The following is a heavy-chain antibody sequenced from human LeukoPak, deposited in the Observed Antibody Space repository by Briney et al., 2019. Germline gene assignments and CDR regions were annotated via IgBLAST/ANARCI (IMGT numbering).Heavy chain of an antibody. Sequence: GGSLRLSCAASGFPFAPFWMTWVRQAPGKGPEFVATMNRGGSEVAYGNSVRGRFTIPRDNAKNSLYLQMYSLRAEDTAVYYCARGIDEWLYLNYWGQGALVTVSS. CDR2: MNRGGSEV. CDR1: GFPFAPFW. J-gene: IGHJ4*02. D-gene: IGHD3-3*01. V-gene: IGHV3-7*04. CDR3: ARGIDEWLYLNY.